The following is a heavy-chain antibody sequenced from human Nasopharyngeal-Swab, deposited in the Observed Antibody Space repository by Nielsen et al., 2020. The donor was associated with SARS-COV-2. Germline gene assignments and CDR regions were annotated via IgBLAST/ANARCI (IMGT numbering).Heavy chain of an antibody. CDR3: ASSVFGGDAFDI. V-gene: IGHV3-11*04. D-gene: IGHD3-10*01. J-gene: IGHJ3*02. CDR1: GFTFSYYY. CDR2: ISSSGSNI. Sequence: GESLKISCAASGFTFSYYYMSWIRQAPGKGLEWVSYISSSGSNIYYVDSVKGRFTISRDNAKNSLYLQMNSLRAEDTAVYYCASSVFGGDAFDIWGQGTMVTVSS.